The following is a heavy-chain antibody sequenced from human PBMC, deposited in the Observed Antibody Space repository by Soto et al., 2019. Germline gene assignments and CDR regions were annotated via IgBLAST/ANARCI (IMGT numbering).Heavy chain of an antibody. D-gene: IGHD2-21*02. CDR1: GGSVSSGSYY. Sequence: PSATLSLTCTVSGGSVSSGSYYWSWIRQPPGKGLEWIGCIYYSGSTNYSPSLKSRVTISVDTSKNQFSLKLSSVTAADTAVYYCARTGGNSSFDYWGQGTLVTVSS. CDR2: IYYSGST. V-gene: IGHV4-61*01. CDR3: ARTGGNSSFDY. J-gene: IGHJ4*02.